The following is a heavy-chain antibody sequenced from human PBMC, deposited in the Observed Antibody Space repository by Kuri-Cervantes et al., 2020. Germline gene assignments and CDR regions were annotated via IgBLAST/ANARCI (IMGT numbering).Heavy chain of an antibody. CDR2: IYRNGIT. D-gene: IGHD4-17*01. CDR3: ACRPASDYGAHL. CDR1: GASFSSYY. J-gene: IGHJ4*02. V-gene: IGHV4-4*07. Sequence: CVVSGASFSSYYWSWIRQPAGKGLEWIGQIYRNGITSYNPSLKSRVTVSQDMSKREFSLMLTSVTAADTAVYYCACRPASDYGAHLWGQGILVTVSS.